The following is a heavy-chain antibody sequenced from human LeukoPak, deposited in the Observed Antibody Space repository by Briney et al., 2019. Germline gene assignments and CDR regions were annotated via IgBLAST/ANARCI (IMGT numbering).Heavy chain of an antibody. J-gene: IGHJ3*02. CDR2: INPNSGGT. D-gene: IGHD3-22*01. CDR1: DYTSIGYY. Sequence: ASVTVSCKASDYTSIGYYMHWVRQAPGRGLEGMGWINPNSGGTNYAQKFQHRVTMTRDTSISTAYMELSRLRSDDTAVYYCARSFPYYYDSSGYPSHAFDIWGQGTMVTVSS. V-gene: IGHV1-2*02. CDR3: ARSFPYYYDSSGYPSHAFDI.